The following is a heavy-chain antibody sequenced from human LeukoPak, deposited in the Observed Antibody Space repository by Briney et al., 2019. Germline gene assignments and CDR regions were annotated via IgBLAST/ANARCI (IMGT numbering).Heavy chain of an antibody. V-gene: IGHV4-39*01. D-gene: IGHD2/OR15-2a*01. Sequence: SSETLSLTCTVSGGSISSSSYYWGWIRQPPGKGLEWIGSIYYSGSTYYNPSLKSRVTISVDTSKNQFSLTLSSVTAADTAIYYCARLLSIADTFDIWGQGTMVTVSS. CDR2: IYYSGST. CDR3: ARLLSIADTFDI. CDR1: GGSISSSSYY. J-gene: IGHJ3*02.